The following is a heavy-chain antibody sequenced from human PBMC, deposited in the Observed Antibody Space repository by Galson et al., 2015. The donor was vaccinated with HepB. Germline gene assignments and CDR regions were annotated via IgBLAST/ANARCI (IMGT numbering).Heavy chain of an antibody. CDR1: GFTVSSNY. CDR2: IYSGGST. Sequence: SLRLSCAASGFTVSSNYMSWVRQAPGKGLEWISVIYSGGSTYYADSVKGRFTVSRDNSKNTLYLQMNSLRAEDTAVYYCARGTEYDFENYWGQGTLVTVSS. D-gene: IGHD3-3*01. V-gene: IGHV3-53*01. J-gene: IGHJ4*02. CDR3: ARGTEYDFENY.